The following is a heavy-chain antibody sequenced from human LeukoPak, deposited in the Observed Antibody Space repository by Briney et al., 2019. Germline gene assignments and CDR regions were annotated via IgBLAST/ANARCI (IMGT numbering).Heavy chain of an antibody. J-gene: IGHJ1*01. CDR2: IYAGGSDT. Sequence: GESLKISCTGSGYSFTSYWIAWVRQMPGKGLEWMGIIYAGGSDTRYSPSFQGQVSITVDKSINTAYLQWRSLKASDTAMYYCARSPCGGDCYSGHFQHWGQGTLVTVSS. V-gene: IGHV5-51*01. D-gene: IGHD2-21*02. CDR1: GYSFTSYW. CDR3: ARSPCGGDCYSGHFQH.